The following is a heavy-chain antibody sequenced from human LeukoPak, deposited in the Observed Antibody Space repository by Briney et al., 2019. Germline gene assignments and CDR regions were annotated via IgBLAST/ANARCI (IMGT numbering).Heavy chain of an antibody. CDR3: AKTGTPATGDF. CDR2: ICGGSA. CDR1: GFTVSSNY. Sequence: TGGSLRLSCAASGFTVSSNYMSWVRQAPGKGLEWVSVICGGSAYYADSVKGRFTISRDNSKNTLYLQMNSLRAEDSAVYYCAKTGTPATGDFWGQGTLVTVSS. D-gene: IGHD1-7*01. V-gene: IGHV3-53*01. J-gene: IGHJ4*02.